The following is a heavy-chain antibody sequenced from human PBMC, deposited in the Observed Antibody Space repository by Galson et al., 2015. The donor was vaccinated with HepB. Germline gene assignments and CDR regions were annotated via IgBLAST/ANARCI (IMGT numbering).Heavy chain of an antibody. CDR2: TYYRARWYS. D-gene: IGHD2-2*01. V-gene: IGHV6-1*01. CDR3: ASVPGTIYYYGMDV. Sequence: CAISGDSVSNNNAAWYWIRQSPSRGLEWLGRTYYRARWYSDYTVSLRSRITINADTSKNQFSLQLNSVTPEDTAVYYGASVPGTIYYYGMDVWGQGTTVTVSS. J-gene: IGHJ6*02. CDR1: GDSVSNNNAA.